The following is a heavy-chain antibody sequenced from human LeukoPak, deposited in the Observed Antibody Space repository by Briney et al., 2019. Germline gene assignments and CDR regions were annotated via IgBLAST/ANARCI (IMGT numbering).Heavy chain of an antibody. Sequence: SETLSLTCTVSGGSISSSNWWSWVRQPPGKGLEWIGKIYHSGSTNYNPSLKSRVTISVDKSKNQFSLKLSSVTAADTAVYYCARSPVARDLFDYWGQGTLVTVSS. CDR2: IYHSGST. CDR3: ARSPVARDLFDY. CDR1: GGSISSSNW. D-gene: IGHD5-12*01. V-gene: IGHV4-4*02. J-gene: IGHJ4*02.